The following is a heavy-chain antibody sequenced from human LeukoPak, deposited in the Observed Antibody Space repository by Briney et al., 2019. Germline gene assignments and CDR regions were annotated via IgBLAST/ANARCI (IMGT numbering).Heavy chain of an antibody. V-gene: IGHV4-34*01. Sequence: PSETLSLTCAVYGGSFSGYYWSWIRQPPGEGLDWIGSIHYSGSTYYNPSLKSRVTISVDTSKNQFSLKLSSVTAADTAVYYCASLLMTTVTLGWGQGTLVTVSS. CDR2: IHYSGST. CDR1: GGSFSGYY. CDR3: ASLLMTTVTLG. D-gene: IGHD4-11*01. J-gene: IGHJ4*02.